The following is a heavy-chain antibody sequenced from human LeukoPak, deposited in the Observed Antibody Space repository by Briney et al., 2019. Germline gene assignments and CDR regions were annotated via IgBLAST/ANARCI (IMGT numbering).Heavy chain of an antibody. CDR3: ARDIVVVVAATRLYSYCGMDV. CDR1: GGTFSSYA. Sequence: ASVKVSCKASGGTFSSYAISWVRQAPGQGLEWMGRIIPILGIANYAQKFQGRVTITADKSTSTAYMELSSLRSEDTAVYYCARDIVVVVAATRLYSYCGMDVWGQGTTVTVSS. CDR2: IIPILGIA. V-gene: IGHV1-69*04. D-gene: IGHD2-15*01. J-gene: IGHJ6*02.